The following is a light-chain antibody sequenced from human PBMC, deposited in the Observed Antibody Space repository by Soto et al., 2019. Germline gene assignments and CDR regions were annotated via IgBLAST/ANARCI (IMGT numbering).Light chain of an antibody. J-gene: IGKJ4*01. V-gene: IGKV4-1*01. CDR1: EGVLYSSNNKNY. Sequence: IVMTQSPDSLAVSLGGMSTINCKSSEGVLYSSNNKNYLAWYQQKPGQPPKLLIYWASTRESGVPDRFSGSGSGTDFTLTISSLQAEDVAVYYCQQYYSTPLTFGGGTKVDIK. CDR2: WAS. CDR3: QQYYSTPLT.